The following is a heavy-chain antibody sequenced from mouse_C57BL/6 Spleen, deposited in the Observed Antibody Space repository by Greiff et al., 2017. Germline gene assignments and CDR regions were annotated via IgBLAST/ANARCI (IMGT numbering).Heavy chain of an antibody. CDR1: GFTFSDYG. CDR3: ARFYGNYVNYAMDY. D-gene: IGHD2-1*01. J-gene: IGHJ4*01. V-gene: IGHV5-17*01. CDR2: ISSGSSTL. Sequence: EVKLVESGGGLVKPGGSLKLSCAASGFTFSDYGMHWVRQAPEKGLEWVAYISSGSSTLYYADTVKGRFTISRDNAKNTLFLQMTSLRSEDTAMYYCARFYGNYVNYAMDYWGQGTSVTVSA.